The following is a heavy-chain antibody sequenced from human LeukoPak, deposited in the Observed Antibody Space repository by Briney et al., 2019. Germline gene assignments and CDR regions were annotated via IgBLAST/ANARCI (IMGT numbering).Heavy chain of an antibody. D-gene: IGHD2-15*01. V-gene: IGHV3-21*03. CDR3: TTDRIFRRPRAAFDI. CDR1: GFTFSSYS. CDR2: ISSSSSYI. J-gene: IGHJ3*02. Sequence: GGSLRLSCAASGFTFSSYSMNWVRQAPGKGLEWVSSISSSSSYIYYADSVKGRFTISRDNAKNSLYLQMNSLRAEDTAVYYCTTDRIFRRPRAAFDIWGQGTMVTVSS.